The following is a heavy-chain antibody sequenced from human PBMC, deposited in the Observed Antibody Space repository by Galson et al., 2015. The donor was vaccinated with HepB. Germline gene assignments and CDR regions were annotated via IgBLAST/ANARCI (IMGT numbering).Heavy chain of an antibody. D-gene: IGHD2-2*01. V-gene: IGHV3-74*01. CDR2: IKTDGSST. CDR1: GFTFSAYW. CDR3: ARDLNRDAN. Sequence: SLRLPCAASGFTFSAYWMERVRLAPGKGLEWISRIKTDGSSTFYADSVKGRFTISRDNAKNTLSLQMNSLRAEDTAVYYCARDLNRDANWGPGTLVTVSS. J-gene: IGHJ4*02.